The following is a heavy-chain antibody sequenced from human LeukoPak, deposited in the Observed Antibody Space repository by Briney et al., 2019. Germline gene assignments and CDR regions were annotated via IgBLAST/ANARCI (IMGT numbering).Heavy chain of an antibody. Sequence: ASVKVSCKTSGGTLRTHIFSWVRQAPGQGLEWMGRITPIIETTNYAQRFQGRVTITADPYTGTVYTEMSNLRSDDTAIYYCTRVNLRGSKYNWFDPWGQGTPVTVSS. V-gene: IGHV1-69*08. D-gene: IGHD4-4*01. CDR2: ITPIIETT. CDR3: TRVNLRGSKYNWFDP. CDR1: GGTLRTHI. J-gene: IGHJ5*02.